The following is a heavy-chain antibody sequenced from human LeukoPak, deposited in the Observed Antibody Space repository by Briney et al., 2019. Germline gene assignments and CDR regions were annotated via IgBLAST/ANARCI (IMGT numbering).Heavy chain of an antibody. CDR2: ISAYNGNT. Sequence: ASVKVSCKASGYTFTSYGISWVRQAPGQGLEWMGWISAYNGNTNYAQKLQGRVTITTDTSTSTAYVELRSLRSGDTAVYYCARDENYGSGSYYNLWGQGTLVTVSS. D-gene: IGHD3-10*01. J-gene: IGHJ5*02. CDR3: ARDENYGSGSYYNL. CDR1: GYTFTSYG. V-gene: IGHV1-18*01.